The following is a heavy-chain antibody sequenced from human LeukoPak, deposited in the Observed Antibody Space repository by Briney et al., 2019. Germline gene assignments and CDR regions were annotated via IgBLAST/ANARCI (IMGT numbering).Heavy chain of an antibody. CDR3: ARAVWSGYYMDY. Sequence: TGGSLRLSCAASGFTFDDYAMHWARQAPGKGLEWVSGISWNSGSIGYADSVKGRFTISRDNAKNSLYLQMNSLRAEDTAVYYCARAVWSGYYMDYWGQGTLVTVSS. CDR2: ISWNSGSI. V-gene: IGHV3-9*01. D-gene: IGHD3-3*01. CDR1: GFTFDDYA. J-gene: IGHJ4*02.